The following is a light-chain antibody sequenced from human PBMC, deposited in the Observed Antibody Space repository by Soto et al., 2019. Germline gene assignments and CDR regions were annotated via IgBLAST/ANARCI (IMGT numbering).Light chain of an antibody. CDR2: AAS. CDR1: QGISNY. Sequence: DIQMTQSPSSLSASVGDRVTITCRASQGISNYLAWYQQKPGKVPKLLIYAASTLQSGVPSRFSGSGSGTDCTLTITSLQPHTVATFYCQKYNCASWTFGQGSKVEIK. V-gene: IGKV1-27*01. J-gene: IGKJ1*01. CDR3: QKYNCASWT.